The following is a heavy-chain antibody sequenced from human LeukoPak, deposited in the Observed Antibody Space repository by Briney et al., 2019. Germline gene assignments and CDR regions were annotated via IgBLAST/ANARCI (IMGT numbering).Heavy chain of an antibody. V-gene: IGHV3-53*01. CDR2: IYSGGST. CDR3: AREPGAYCGGDCPHSAAFDI. D-gene: IGHD2-21*02. J-gene: IGHJ3*02. CDR1: GFTVSSNY. Sequence: GGSLRLSCAASGFTVSSNYMSWVRQAPGKGLEWVSVIYSGGSTYYADSVKGRFTIFRDNSKNTLYLQMNSPRAEDTAVYYCAREPGAYCGGDCPHSAAFDIWGQGTMVTVSS.